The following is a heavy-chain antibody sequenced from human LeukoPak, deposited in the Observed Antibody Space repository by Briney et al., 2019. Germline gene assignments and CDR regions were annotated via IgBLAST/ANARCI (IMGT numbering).Heavy chain of an antibody. J-gene: IGHJ4*02. V-gene: IGHV4-61*02. CDR1: GGSISSGSYY. CDR3: AREADTAMVPRVDY. D-gene: IGHD5-18*01. Sequence: PSETLSLTCTVSGGSISSGSYYWNWIRQPAGKGLEWIGRIYTSGSTNYNPSLKSRVTISVDTSKNQFSLKLSSVTAADTAVYYCAREADTAMVPRVDYWGQGTLVTVSS. CDR2: IYTSGST.